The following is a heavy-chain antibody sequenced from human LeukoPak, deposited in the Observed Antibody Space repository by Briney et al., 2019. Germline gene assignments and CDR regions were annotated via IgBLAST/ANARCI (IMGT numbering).Heavy chain of an antibody. J-gene: IGHJ4*02. V-gene: IGHV3-30-3*01. CDR3: ARDRNSSSWYAHGKLDY. D-gene: IGHD6-13*01. CDR1: GFTFSSYA. Sequence: GGSLRLSCAASGFTFSSYAMHWVRQAPGKGLEWVAVISYDGSNKYYADSVKGRFTISRDNSKNTLYLQMNSLRAEDTAVYYWARDRNSSSWYAHGKLDYWGQGTLVTVPS. CDR2: ISYDGSNK.